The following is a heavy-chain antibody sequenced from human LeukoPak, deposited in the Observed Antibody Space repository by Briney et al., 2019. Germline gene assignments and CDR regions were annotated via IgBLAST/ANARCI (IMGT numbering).Heavy chain of an antibody. V-gene: IGHV3-23*01. CDR1: GFTFSNYI. J-gene: IGHJ4*02. D-gene: IGHD6-19*01. Sequence: GGSLRLSCAASGFTFSNYIMNWVRQAPGKGLEWVSLISGSGGSTYYADSVKGRFTISRDNSKNTLYLQMNSLRAEHTAVYYCAKDEQWLRQLDYWGQGTLVTVSS. CDR3: AKDEQWLRQLDY. CDR2: ISGSGGST.